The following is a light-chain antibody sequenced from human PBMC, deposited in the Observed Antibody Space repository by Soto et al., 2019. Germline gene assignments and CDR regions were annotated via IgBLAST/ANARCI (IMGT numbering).Light chain of an antibody. CDR3: QQSYSTPWT. V-gene: IGKV1-39*01. Sequence: DIQMTQSPSSLSASVGDRVTTTCRASQSISSYLNWYQQKPGKAPKLLIYAASSLQSGVPSRFSGSGSGTDFTLTISSLQPEDFATYYCQQSYSTPWTFGQGTKVDIK. CDR1: QSISSY. J-gene: IGKJ1*01. CDR2: AAS.